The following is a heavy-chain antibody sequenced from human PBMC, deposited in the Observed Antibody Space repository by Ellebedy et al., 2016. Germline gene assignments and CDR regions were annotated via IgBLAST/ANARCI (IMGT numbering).Heavy chain of an antibody. V-gene: IGHV1-2*02. CDR2: INPNSGGT. J-gene: IGHJ5*02. CDR3: ARGSYSSSWYRIDP. D-gene: IGHD6-13*01. Sequence: ASVKVSCXASGYTFTGYYMHWVRQAPGQGLEWMGWINPNSGGTNYAQKFQGRVTMTRDTSISTAYMELSRLRSDDTAVYYCARGSYSSSWYRIDPWGQGTLVTVSS. CDR1: GYTFTGYY.